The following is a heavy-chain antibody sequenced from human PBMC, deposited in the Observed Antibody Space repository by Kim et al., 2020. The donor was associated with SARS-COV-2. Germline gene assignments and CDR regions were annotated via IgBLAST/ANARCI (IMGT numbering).Heavy chain of an antibody. CDR2: INDSGST. CDR1: GGSFSAYY. J-gene: IGHJ3*01. Sequence: SETLSLTCAVYGGSFSAYYWTWVRQIPGKGPEWIGEINDSGSTTYNTSLRSRLTMSVDIYKNQFSLRLNSVTAADTAVYYCARGLSGFSYGYHACDVWSQGTMVIVSS. CDR3: ARGLSGFSYGYHACDV. V-gene: IGHV4-34*01. D-gene: IGHD3-3*01.